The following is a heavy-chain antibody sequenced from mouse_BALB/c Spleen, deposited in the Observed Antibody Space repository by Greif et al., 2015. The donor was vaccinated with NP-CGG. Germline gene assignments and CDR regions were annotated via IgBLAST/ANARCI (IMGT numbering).Heavy chain of an antibody. J-gene: IGHJ3*01. CDR1: GYSITSDYA. CDR3: ARWVYDHDGGFAY. CDR2: ISYSGST. Sequence: EVQLVESGPGLVKPSQSLSLTCTVTGYSITSDYAWNWIRQFPGNKLEWMGYISYSGSTSYNPSLKSRISITRDTSKNQFFLQLNSVTTEDTATYYCARWVYDHDGGFAYWGQGTLVTVSA. V-gene: IGHV3-2*02. D-gene: IGHD2-4*01.